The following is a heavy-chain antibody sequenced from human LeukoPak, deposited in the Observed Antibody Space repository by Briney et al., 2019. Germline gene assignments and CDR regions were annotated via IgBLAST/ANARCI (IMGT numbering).Heavy chain of an antibody. CDR1: GFTFSSYW. J-gene: IGHJ6*03. Sequence: GGSLRLSCAASGFTFSSYWMSWVRQAPGKGLEWVANIKQDGSEKYYVDSVKGRFTISRDNAKNSLYLQMNSLRAEDTAVYYCARGGVTKNYYYYYMDVWGKGTTVTISS. CDR3: ARGGVTKNYYYYYMDV. D-gene: IGHD4-17*01. CDR2: IKQDGSEK. V-gene: IGHV3-7*04.